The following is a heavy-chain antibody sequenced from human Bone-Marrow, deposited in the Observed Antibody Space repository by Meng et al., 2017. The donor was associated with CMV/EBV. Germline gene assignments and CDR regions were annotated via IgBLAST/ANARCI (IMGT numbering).Heavy chain of an antibody. J-gene: IGHJ4*02. Sequence: GGSLRLSCAASGFTFDDYAIHWVRQVPGKGLEWVSAISGSGGSTYYADSVKGRFTISRDNSKNTLYLQMNSLRAEDTAVYYCAKEFRFLYPAPQYYFDYWGQGTLVTVSS. V-gene: IGHV3-23*01. CDR1: GFTFDDYA. D-gene: IGHD3-3*01. CDR3: AKEFRFLYPAPQYYFDY. CDR2: ISGSGGST.